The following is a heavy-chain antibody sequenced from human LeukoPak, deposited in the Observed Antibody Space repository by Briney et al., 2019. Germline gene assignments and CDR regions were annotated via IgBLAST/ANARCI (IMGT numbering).Heavy chain of an antibody. D-gene: IGHD1-26*01. CDR2: INHSGST. V-gene: IGHV4-34*01. Sequence: PSETLSLTCAVYGGSFSGYYWRWLRQPPGKGLEWIGEINHSGSTNYNPSLKSRVTISVDTSKNQFSLKLSSVTAADTAVYYCARGLEIVGATSFDYWGQGTLVTVSS. J-gene: IGHJ4*02. CDR1: GGSFSGYY. CDR3: ARGLEIVGATSFDY.